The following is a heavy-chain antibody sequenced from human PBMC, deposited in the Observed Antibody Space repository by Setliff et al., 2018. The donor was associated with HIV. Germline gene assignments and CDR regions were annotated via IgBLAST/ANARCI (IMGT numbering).Heavy chain of an antibody. J-gene: IGHJ4*02. Sequence: SETLSLTCTVSGGSISSSNYYWGWIRQPPGKGLEWIGSIYYSGSTYYNSSLKSRVTISVDTSKNQFSLNLSSVTAADTAVYYCARGRGSYWGQGTLVTVSS. CDR1: GGSISSSNYY. CDR3: ARGRGSY. D-gene: IGHD1-26*01. V-gene: IGHV4-39*07. CDR2: IYYSGST.